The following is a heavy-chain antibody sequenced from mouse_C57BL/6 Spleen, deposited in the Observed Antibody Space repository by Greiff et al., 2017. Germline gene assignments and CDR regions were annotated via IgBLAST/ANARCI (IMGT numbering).Heavy chain of an antibody. CDR1: GYTFTEYT. V-gene: IGHV1-62-2*01. J-gene: IGHJ3*01. D-gene: IGHD2-1*01. CDR2: FYPGSGSI. CDR3: ARHEEIRGNYVKGWFAY. Sequence: QVQLKQSGAELVKPGASVKLSCKASGYTFTEYTIHWVKQRSGQGLEWIGWFYPGSGSIKYNEKFKDKATLTADKSSSTVYMELSRLTSEDSAVYFCARHEEIRGNYVKGWFAYWGQGTLVTVSA.